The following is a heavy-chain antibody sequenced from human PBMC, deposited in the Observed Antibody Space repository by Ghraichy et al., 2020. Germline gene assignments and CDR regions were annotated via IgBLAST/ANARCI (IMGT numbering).Heavy chain of an antibody. CDR2: IYYSGST. CDR3: ARVVGSSGPDDY. J-gene: IGHJ4*02. CDR1: GGSISSSSYY. Sequence: ESLNISCTVSGGSISSSSYYWGWIRQPPGKGLEWIGSIYYSGSTYYNPSLKSRVTISVDTSKNQFSLKLSSVTAADTAVYYCARVVGSSGPDDYWGQGTLVTVSS. D-gene: IGHD3-22*01. V-gene: IGHV4-39*01.